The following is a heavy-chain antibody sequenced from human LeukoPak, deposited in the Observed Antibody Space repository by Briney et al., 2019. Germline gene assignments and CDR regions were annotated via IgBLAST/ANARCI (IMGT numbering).Heavy chain of an antibody. V-gene: IGHV4-59*01. J-gene: IGHJ2*01. CDR3: ARVRTPAPYSSGWGYWYFDL. D-gene: IGHD6-19*01. CDR2: MYYSGST. CDR1: GGSISSYY. Sequence: SETLSLTRTVSGGSISSYYWSWIRQPPGKGLEWIGYMYYSGSTNYNPSLKSRVTISVDTSKNQFSLKLSSVTAADTAVYYCARVRTPAPYSSGWGYWYFDLWGRGTLVTVSS.